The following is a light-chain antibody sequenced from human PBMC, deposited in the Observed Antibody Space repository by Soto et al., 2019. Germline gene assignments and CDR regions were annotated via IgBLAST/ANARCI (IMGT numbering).Light chain of an antibody. Sequence: EIVMTQSTATLSVSPGERATLSCRASQSISINLAWYQHKPGQAPRLLIYDASNRATGIPARFSGSGSGTEFTLTISILQSEDFAVYYCQQYNNWPPSYTFGQGTKLEIK. J-gene: IGKJ2*01. V-gene: IGKV3-15*01. CDR1: QSISIN. CDR3: QQYNNWPPSYT. CDR2: DAS.